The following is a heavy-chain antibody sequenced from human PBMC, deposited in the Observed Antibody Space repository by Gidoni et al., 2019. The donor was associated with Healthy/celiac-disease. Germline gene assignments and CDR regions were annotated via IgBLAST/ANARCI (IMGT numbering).Heavy chain of an antibody. CDR2: ISSSSSYT. V-gene: IGHV3-11*06. CDR3: ATTLTTVTIGAFDI. J-gene: IGHJ3*02. CDR1: GFTFSDYY. Sequence: QVQLVESGGGLVKPGGSLRLSCAASGFTFSDYYMSWIRQAPGKGLEWVSYISSSSSYTNYADSVKGRFTISRDNAKNSLYLQMNSLRAEDTAVYYCATTLTTVTIGAFDIWGQGTMVTVSS. D-gene: IGHD4-17*01.